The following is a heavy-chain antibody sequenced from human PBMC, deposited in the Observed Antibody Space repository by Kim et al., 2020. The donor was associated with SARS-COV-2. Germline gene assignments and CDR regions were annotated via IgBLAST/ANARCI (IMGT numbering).Heavy chain of an antibody. CDR2: ISYDGSNK. CDR3: AKTGGIAAVRINYYYMDV. J-gene: IGHJ6*03. D-gene: IGHD6-13*01. CDR1: GFTFSSYG. V-gene: IGHV3-30*18. Sequence: GGSLRLSCAASGFTFSSYGMHWVRQAPGKGLEWVAVISYDGSNKYYADSVKGRFTISRDNSKNTLYLQMNSLRAEDTAVYYCAKTGGIAAVRINYYYMDVWGKGTTVTVSS.